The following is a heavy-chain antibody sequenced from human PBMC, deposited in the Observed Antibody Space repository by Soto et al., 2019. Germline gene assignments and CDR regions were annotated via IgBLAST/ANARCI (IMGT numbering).Heavy chain of an antibody. CDR2: INTGNGNT. CDR3: ATAGVEMATITGGAWYYFDY. V-gene: IGHV1-3*04. CDR1: GYTFTSYA. Sequence: ASVKVSCKASGYTFTSYAMHWVRQAPGQRLEWMGWINTGNGNTKYSQKFQGRVTITRDTSASTAYMELSSLRSEDTAVYYCATAGVEMATITGGAWYYFDYWGQGTLVTVSS. J-gene: IGHJ4*02. D-gene: IGHD5-12*01.